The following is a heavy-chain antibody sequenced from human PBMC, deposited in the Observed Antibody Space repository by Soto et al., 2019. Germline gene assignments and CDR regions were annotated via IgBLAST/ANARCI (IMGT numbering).Heavy chain of an antibody. Sequence: PSETLSLTCTVSGGSISSSSYYWGWIRQPPGKGLEWIGSMYYSGSTYYNPSLKSRVTIXXXXSXNXFXLXXXSVTAADTAVYYCARADTAIDYWGQGTLVAVSS. CDR1: GGSISSSSYY. D-gene: IGHD5-18*01. CDR2: MYYSGST. J-gene: IGHJ4*02. CDR3: ARADTAIDY. V-gene: IGHV4-39*06.